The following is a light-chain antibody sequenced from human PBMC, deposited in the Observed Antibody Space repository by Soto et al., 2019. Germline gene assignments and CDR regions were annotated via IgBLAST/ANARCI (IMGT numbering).Light chain of an antibody. CDR1: QSVSSSY. V-gene: IGKV3-20*01. CDR2: GAS. Sequence: EIVLTQSPGTLSLSPGERATLSCRASQSVSSSYLAWYQQKPGQAPRLLIYGASSRATGIPARFSGSGSGTDFTLTISRLEPEDFAVYYCQQYGSSPTWTLGQGTKVDIK. CDR3: QQYGSSPTWT. J-gene: IGKJ1*01.